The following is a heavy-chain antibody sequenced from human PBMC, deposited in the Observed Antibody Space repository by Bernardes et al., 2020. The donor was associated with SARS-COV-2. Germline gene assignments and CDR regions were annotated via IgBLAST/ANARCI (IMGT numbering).Heavy chain of an antibody. Sequence: GGSLRLSCAASGFTFSSYVIHWVRQAPGKGLEWVAVIWYDGINKYYADSVRGRFIISRDNSKNSLYLQMNSLRGEDTAVYYCVRSNGYCSGDSCTDYLYYGMDVWGQGTTVTVSS. CDR1: GFTFSSYV. CDR3: VRSNGYCSGDSCTDYLYYGMDV. CDR2: IWYDGINK. D-gene: IGHD2-15*01. V-gene: IGHV3-33*01. J-gene: IGHJ6*02.